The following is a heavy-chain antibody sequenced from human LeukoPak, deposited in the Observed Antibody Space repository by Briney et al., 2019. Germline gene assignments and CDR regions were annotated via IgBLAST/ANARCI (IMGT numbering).Heavy chain of an antibody. CDR1: GFTFDDYG. Sequence: GGSLRLSCAASGFTFDDYGMSWVRQAPGKGLEWVSGINWNGGSTGYADSVKGRFTISRDNAKNSLYLQMNSLSAEDTALYYCARAGGYRGYECFDYWGQGTLVTVSS. V-gene: IGHV3-20*04. D-gene: IGHD5-12*01. CDR3: ARAGGYRGYECFDY. J-gene: IGHJ4*02. CDR2: INWNGGST.